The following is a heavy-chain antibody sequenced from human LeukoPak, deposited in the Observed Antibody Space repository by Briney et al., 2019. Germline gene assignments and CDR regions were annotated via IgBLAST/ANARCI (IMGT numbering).Heavy chain of an antibody. V-gene: IGHV4-59*08. J-gene: IGHJ3*02. CDR1: GFMFSSFS. D-gene: IGHD3-9*01. Sequence: GSLRLSCTASGFMFSSFSMNWIRQPPGKGLEWIGYIYYSGSTNYNPSLKSRVTISVDTSKNQFSLKLSSVTAADTAVYYCARHYDILTGHDAFDIWGQGTMVTVSS. CDR2: IYYSGST. CDR3: ARHYDILTGHDAFDI.